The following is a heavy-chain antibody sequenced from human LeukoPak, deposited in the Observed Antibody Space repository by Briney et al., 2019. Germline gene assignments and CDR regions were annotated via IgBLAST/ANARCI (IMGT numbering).Heavy chain of an antibody. Sequence: PSETLSLTCTVSGGSISSGGYSWSWIRQHPGKGLEWIGYIYHSGSTYYNPSLKSRVTISVDTSKNQFSLKLSSVTAADTAVYYCAREFSKGHWFDPWGQGTLVTVSS. V-gene: IGHV4-31*03. CDR1: GGSISSGGYS. J-gene: IGHJ5*02. CDR2: IYHSGST. CDR3: AREFSKGHWFDP.